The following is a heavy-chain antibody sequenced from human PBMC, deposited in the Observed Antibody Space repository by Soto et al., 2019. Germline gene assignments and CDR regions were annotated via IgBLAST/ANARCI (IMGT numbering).Heavy chain of an antibody. J-gene: IGHJ5*02. Sequence: SETLSLTCTVSGGSISSSSYYWGWIRQPPGKGLEWIGSIYYSGSTYYNPSLKSRVTITVDTSKNQFFLKLSSVTAADTAVYYCARQGGTIFGVVTSNWFDPWGQGTLVTVSS. D-gene: IGHD3-3*01. CDR1: GGSISSSSYY. CDR3: ARQGGTIFGVVTSNWFDP. CDR2: IYYSGST. V-gene: IGHV4-39*01.